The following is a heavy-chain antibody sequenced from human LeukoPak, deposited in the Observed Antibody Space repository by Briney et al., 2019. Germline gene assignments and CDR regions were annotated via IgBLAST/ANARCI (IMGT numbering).Heavy chain of an antibody. D-gene: IGHD4-17*01. CDR3: ARETTPSSGSQVCFDY. CDR1: GGSISSGGYS. CDR2: IYYSGST. V-gene: IGHV4-30-4*07. J-gene: IGHJ4*02. Sequence: PSQTLSLTCAVSGGSISSGGYSWSWIRQPPGKGLEWIGSIYYSGSTYYNPSLKSRVTISVDTSKNQFSLKLSSVTAADTAVYYCARETTPSSGSQVCFDYWGQGTLVTVSS.